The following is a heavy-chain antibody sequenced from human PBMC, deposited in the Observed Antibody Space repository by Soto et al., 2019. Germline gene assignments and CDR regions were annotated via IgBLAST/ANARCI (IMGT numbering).Heavy chain of an antibody. CDR3: AKWPTYDYDSLAFSGFDC. V-gene: IGHV3-23*01. D-gene: IGHD3-16*01. J-gene: IGHJ4*02. CDR2: ISGGDGSP. Sequence: EGSLRLSCVASGFTFSSYAMTWVRQAPGKGLEWVSAISGGDGSPSYADSVKGRFTLSRDNSKNTLYLHMNSLRADDTAAYYSAKWPTYDYDSLAFSGFDCWVKGTQVTVSS. CDR1: GFTFSSYA.